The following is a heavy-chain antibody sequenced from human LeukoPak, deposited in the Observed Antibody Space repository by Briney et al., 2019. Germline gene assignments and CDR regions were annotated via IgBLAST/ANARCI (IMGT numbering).Heavy chain of an antibody. Sequence: GRSLRLSCAASGLAFSTYAMHWVRQAPDKGLEWMAVISYDGTNKYYSDSVKGRFTISRDNSKNTLYLQMNSLRAEDTAVYYCARDLWGANGYWGQGSLVTVSS. CDR2: ISYDGTNK. CDR3: ARDLWGANGY. CDR1: GLAFSTYA. D-gene: IGHD2-8*01. V-gene: IGHV3-30-3*01. J-gene: IGHJ4*02.